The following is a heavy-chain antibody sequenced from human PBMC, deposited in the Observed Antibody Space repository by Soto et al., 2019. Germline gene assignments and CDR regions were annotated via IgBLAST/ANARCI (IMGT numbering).Heavy chain of an antibody. V-gene: IGHV3-23*01. CDR2: ISGSGGST. CDR3: AKDWEQLVSDY. CDR1: GFTFSSYA. D-gene: IGHD6-6*01. J-gene: IGHJ4*02. Sequence: SGGSLRLCYAASGFTFSSYAMSWVRQAPGKGLEWVSAISGSGGSTYYADSVKGRFTISRDNSKNTLYLQMNSLRAEDTAVYYCAKDWEQLVSDYWGQGTLVTVSS.